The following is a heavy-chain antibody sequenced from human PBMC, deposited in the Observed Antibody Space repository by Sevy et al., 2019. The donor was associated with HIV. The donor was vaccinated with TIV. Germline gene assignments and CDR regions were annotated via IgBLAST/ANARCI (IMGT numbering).Heavy chain of an antibody. D-gene: IGHD6-13*01. V-gene: IGHV3-30*02. J-gene: IGHJ4*02. Sequence: GGSLRLSCAASGFTFSNYGMHWVRQVPGKGLERVTFIRYDGSDRYYAASVKGRFTISRDDSKNTLYLQMDSLSPEDTAIYYCAKDLAGPGRRYFDSWGEGTLVTVSS. CDR1: GFTFSNYG. CDR3: AKDLAGPGRRYFDS. CDR2: IRYDGSDR.